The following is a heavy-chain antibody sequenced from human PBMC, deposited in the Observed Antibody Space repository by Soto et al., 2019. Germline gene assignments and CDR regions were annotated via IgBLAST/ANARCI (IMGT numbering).Heavy chain of an antibody. J-gene: IGHJ4*02. CDR2: IYYSGST. CDR3: AANELVELSFVY. D-gene: IGHD3-16*02. Sequence: SETLSLTCTVSGGSISSGGYYWSWIRQHPGKGLEWIGYIYYSGSTYYNPSLKSRVTISVDTSKNQFSLKLSSVTAADTAVYYCAANELVELSFVYWGQGTLVTVSS. CDR1: GGSISSGGYY. V-gene: IGHV4-31*03.